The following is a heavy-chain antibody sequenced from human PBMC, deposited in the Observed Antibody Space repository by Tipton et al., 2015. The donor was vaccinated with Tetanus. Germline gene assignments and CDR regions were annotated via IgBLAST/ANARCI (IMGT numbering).Heavy chain of an antibody. V-gene: IGHV4-59*02. D-gene: IGHD6-19*01. CDR3: AKRGQQWVVSSFFDS. J-gene: IGHJ4*02. CDR1: GDSVSGYY. CDR2: VYYTGST. Sequence: TLSLTCTVSGDSVSGYYWSWIRQPPGKGLEWIGYVYYTGSTNHNPSLKSRVTISMDRSKNQISLQLTSVTAADTAVYFCAKRGQQWVVSSFFDSWGQGARVVVSS.